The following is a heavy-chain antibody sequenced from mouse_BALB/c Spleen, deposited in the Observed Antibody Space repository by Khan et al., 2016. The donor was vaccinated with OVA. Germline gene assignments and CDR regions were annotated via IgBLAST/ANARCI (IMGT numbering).Heavy chain of an antibody. J-gene: IGHJ4*01. CDR3: AKGVWSYYFALDY. CDR1: GFSLTDYG. Sequence: QVQLQQSGPGLVAPSQSLSITCTVSGFSLTDYGVSWIRQPPGKGLEWLGVIWGGGSTYYNSALKSRLSISKDNSKSQVFLKMNSLQTDDTAMYXCAKGVWSYYFALDYWGQGTSVTVSS. CDR2: IWGGGST. V-gene: IGHV2-6-5*01. D-gene: IGHD2-10*02.